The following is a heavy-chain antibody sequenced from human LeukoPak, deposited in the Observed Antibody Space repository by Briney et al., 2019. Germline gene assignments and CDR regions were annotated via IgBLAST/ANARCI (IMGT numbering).Heavy chain of an antibody. CDR1: GGSFSGYY. J-gene: IGHJ4*02. CDR2: INHSGST. D-gene: IGHD6-13*01. CDR3: ARGPSEQQLVWYY. V-gene: IGHV4-34*01. Sequence: PSETLSLTCAVSGGSFSGYYWSWIRQPPGKGLEWIGEINHSGSTNYNPSLKSRVTISVDTSKNQFSLKLSSVTAADTAVYYCARGPSEQQLVWYYWGQGTLVTVSS.